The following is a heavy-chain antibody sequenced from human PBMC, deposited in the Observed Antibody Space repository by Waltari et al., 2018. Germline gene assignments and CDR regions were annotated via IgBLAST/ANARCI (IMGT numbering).Heavy chain of an antibody. J-gene: IGHJ6*03. CDR1: GGTFRSYA. D-gene: IGHD3-10*01. CDR3: ASYWTGSGSYRDYYYYMDV. Sequence: QVQLVQSGAEVKKPGSSVKVSCKASGGTFRSYALSCVRQATGPGLEWMGGIIPIFGTANYAQKFQGRVTITADESTSTAYMELSSLRSEDTAVYYCASYWTGSGSYRDYYYYMDVWGKGTTVTVSS. CDR2: IIPIFGTA. V-gene: IGHV1-69*12.